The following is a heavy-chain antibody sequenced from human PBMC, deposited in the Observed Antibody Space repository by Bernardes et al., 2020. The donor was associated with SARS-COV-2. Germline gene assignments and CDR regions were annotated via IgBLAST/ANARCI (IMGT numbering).Heavy chain of an antibody. CDR3: ARESPHYDTFALDV. CDR2: ISSGGNT. CDR1: GFTVGTTY. J-gene: IGHJ6*02. V-gene: IGHV3-53*01. Sequence: GGSLRLSCAASGFTVGTTYVNWVRQAPGKGLQWISVISSGGNTYYADFVKGRFTVSKDNSKNTVYLQMSSLRAEDTAVYYCARESPHYDTFALDVWGLGTTVSVSS. D-gene: IGHD3-22*01.